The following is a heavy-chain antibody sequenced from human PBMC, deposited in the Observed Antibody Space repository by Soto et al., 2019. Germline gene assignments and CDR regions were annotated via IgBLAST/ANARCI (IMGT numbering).Heavy chain of an antibody. Sequence: QVQLVESGGGVVQPGRSLRLSCATSGFIFSRYGMHWVRQGPVKGLEWVAVIWYDGTNNYYADSVNGRFTISRDDSKNTLYLQMNSLRAEDTAVYYCARGPMTTVTSWGDWYFDLWGRGTLVTVSS. CDR3: ARGPMTTVTSWGDWYFDL. D-gene: IGHD4-17*01. J-gene: IGHJ2*01. V-gene: IGHV3-33*01. CDR2: IWYDGTNN. CDR1: GFIFSRYG.